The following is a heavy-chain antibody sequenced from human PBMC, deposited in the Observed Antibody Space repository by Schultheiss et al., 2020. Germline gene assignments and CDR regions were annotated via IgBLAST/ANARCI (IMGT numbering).Heavy chain of an antibody. V-gene: IGHV4-59*12. CDR3: AKGHDYGNSIDY. Sequence: SQTLSLTCTVSGGSISSYYWSWIRQPPGKGLEWIGYIYYSGTTNYNPSLKSRVTISVDASKNQFSLKLSSVTAEDTAVYYCAKGHDYGNSIDYWGQGTLVTVSS. CDR2: IYYSGTT. CDR1: GGSISSYY. J-gene: IGHJ4*01. D-gene: IGHD4-11*01.